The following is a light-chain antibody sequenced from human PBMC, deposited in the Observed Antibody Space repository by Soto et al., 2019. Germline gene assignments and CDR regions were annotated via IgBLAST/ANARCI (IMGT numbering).Light chain of an antibody. Sequence: QSVLTQPPSASGTPGQRVTISCSGSSSNIGSNTVNWFQQLPGTAPKLLIYNNDQRPSGVPDRFSASKSGTSASLAISGLQSEDEAAYYCAAWDDSLNGQVFGTGTKLTVL. CDR1: SSNIGSNT. J-gene: IGLJ1*01. CDR2: NND. V-gene: IGLV1-44*01. CDR3: AAWDDSLNGQV.